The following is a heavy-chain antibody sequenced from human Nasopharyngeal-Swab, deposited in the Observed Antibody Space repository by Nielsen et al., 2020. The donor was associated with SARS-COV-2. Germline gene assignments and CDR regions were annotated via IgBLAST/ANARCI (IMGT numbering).Heavy chain of an antibody. Sequence: GESLTLSCAASGFTFSSYGMHWVRQAPGKGLEWVAVISYDGSNKYYADSVKSRFTISRDNSKNTLYLQMNNLIAEDTAVYYCASALVWFGEFWFDPWGQG. J-gene: IGHJ5*02. CDR1: GFTFSSYG. D-gene: IGHD3-10*01. CDR3: ASALVWFGEFWFDP. CDR2: ISYDGSNK. V-gene: IGHV3-30-3*01.